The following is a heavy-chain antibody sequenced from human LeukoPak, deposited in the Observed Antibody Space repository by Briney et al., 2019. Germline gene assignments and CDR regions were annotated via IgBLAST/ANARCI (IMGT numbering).Heavy chain of an antibody. V-gene: IGHV4-31*03. CDR1: GGSISSSGYY. J-gene: IGHJ5*02. Sequence: PSETLSLTCRVSGGSISSSGYYWGWIRQPPGKGLEWIGYIYYSGSTYYNPSLKSRVTTSVDTSKNQFSLKLSSVTAADTAVYYCARGWSSGSASCWFDPWGQGTLVTVSS. D-gene: IGHD1-26*01. CDR2: IYYSGST. CDR3: ARGWSSGSASCWFDP.